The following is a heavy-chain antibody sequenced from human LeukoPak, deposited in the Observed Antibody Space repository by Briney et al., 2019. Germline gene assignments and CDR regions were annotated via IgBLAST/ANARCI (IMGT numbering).Heavy chain of an antibody. J-gene: IGHJ1*01. CDR2: IIPIFGTA. Sequence: SVKVSCKASGGTFSSYAISWVRQAPGQGLGWMGGIIPIFGTANYAQKFQGRVTITADESTSTAYMELSSLRSEDTAVYYCARAKNGGKNPGYFQHWGQGTLVTVSS. D-gene: IGHD2-15*01. CDR3: ARAKNGGKNPGYFQH. V-gene: IGHV1-69*13. CDR1: GGTFSSYA.